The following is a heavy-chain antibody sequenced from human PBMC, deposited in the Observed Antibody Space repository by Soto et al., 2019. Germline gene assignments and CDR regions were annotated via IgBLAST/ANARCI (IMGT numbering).Heavy chain of an antibody. CDR3: ARDQGIAAAGTGIYYYYGMDV. J-gene: IGHJ6*02. CDR2: ISSSGSTI. D-gene: IGHD6-13*01. V-gene: IGHV3-11*01. Sequence: QVQLVESGGGVVKPGGSLRLSCAASGFTFSDYYMSWIRQAPGKGLEWVSYISSSGSTIYYADSVKGRFTISRDNAKNSLYLQMNSLRAEDTAVYYCARDQGIAAAGTGIYYYYGMDVWGQGTTVTVSS. CDR1: GFTFSDYY.